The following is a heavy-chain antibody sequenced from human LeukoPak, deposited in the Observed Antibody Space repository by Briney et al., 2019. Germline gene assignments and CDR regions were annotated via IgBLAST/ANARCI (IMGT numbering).Heavy chain of an antibody. CDR2: IYYSGST. V-gene: IGHV4-59*01. CDR3: ARQGYGANAYYFDY. CDR1: RGSISSYY. Sequence: SETLSLTCTVSRGSISSYYWSWIRQPPGKGLEWIGYIYYSGSTNYNPSLKSRVTISVDTSKNQFSLKLSSVTAADTAVYYCARQGYGANAYYFDYWGQGPLVTVSS. J-gene: IGHJ4*02. D-gene: IGHD4-17*01.